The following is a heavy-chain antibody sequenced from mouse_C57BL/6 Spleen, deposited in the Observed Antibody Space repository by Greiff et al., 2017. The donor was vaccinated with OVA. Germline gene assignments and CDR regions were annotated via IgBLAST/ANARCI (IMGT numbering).Heavy chain of an antibody. V-gene: IGHV7-3*01. D-gene: IGHD2-3*01. J-gene: IGHJ3*01. Sequence: EVQLVESGGGLVQPGGSLSLSCAASGFTFTDYYMSWVRQPPGKALEWLGFIRNKANGYTTEYSASVKGRFTISRDNSQSILYLQMNALRAEDSATYYCASSCLYDFWFAYWGQGTLVTVSA. CDR3: ASSCLYDFWFAY. CDR2: IRNKANGYTT. CDR1: GFTFTDYY.